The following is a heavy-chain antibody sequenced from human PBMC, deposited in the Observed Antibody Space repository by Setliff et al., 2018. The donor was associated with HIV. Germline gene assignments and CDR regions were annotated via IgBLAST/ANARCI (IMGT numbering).Heavy chain of an antibody. J-gene: IGHJ3*02. CDR3: AREAVWSDAFDI. CDR1: EFPFSDYQ. V-gene: IGHV3-30-3*01. D-gene: IGHD1-1*01. Sequence: PGGSLRLSCAASEFPFSDYQMNWIRQAPGKGLEWVAVISYDGSNKYYADSVKGRFTISRDNSKNTLYLQMNSLRAEDTAVYYCAREAVWSDAFDIWGQGTMVTVSS. CDR2: ISYDGSNK.